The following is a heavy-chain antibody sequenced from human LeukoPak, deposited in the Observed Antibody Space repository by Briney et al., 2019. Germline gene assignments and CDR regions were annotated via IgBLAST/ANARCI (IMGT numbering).Heavy chain of an antibody. Sequence: SGPTLVKPTQTLTLTCTFSGFSLSTSGVGVAWIRQPPGKALEWLALIYWDDDKYYSPSLKSRLTVTKDTSKNHVVLTMTNMDPVDTATYYCAHRAYCAGGCPTEYFLHWGQGTLVTVSS. V-gene: IGHV2-5*02. D-gene: IGHD2-21*02. J-gene: IGHJ1*01. CDR1: GFSLSTSGVG. CDR3: AHRAYCAGGCPTEYFLH. CDR2: IYWDDDK.